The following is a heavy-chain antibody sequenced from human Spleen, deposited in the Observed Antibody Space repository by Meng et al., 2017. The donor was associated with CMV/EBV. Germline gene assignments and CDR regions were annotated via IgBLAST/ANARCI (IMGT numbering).Heavy chain of an antibody. V-gene: IGHV2-70*20. Sequence: FGPTLVKPTQTLTLTCTFSGFSLSTSGMCVSWVRQPPGKALEWLALIDWDDDKYYNTSLKTRLTISKDTSKNQVVLTMNNMDPVDTAMYYCARMGGSIAAAFDYWGQGTLVTVSS. D-gene: IGHD6-13*01. CDR1: GFSLSTSGMC. J-gene: IGHJ4*02. CDR2: IDWDDDK. CDR3: ARMGGSIAAAFDY.